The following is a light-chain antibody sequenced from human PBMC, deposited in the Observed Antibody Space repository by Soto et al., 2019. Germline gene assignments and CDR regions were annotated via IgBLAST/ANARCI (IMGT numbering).Light chain of an antibody. CDR2: EVN. CDR1: SSDVGTYNL. CDR3: CSHAGSSTVV. J-gene: IGLJ2*01. Sequence: QSALTQPASVSGSPGQSITISCTGTSSDVGTYNLVSWYQQHPGKAPKLLIYEVNKRPSGVSNRFSGSKSGNTASLTISGLQAEYEADYYCCSHAGSSTVVFGGGTKLTVL. V-gene: IGLV2-23*02.